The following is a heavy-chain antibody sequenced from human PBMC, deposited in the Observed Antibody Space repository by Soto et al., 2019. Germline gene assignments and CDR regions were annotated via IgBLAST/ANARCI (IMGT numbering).Heavy chain of an antibody. D-gene: IGHD4-17*01. V-gene: IGHV1-3*01. CDR2: INAGNGDT. J-gene: IGHJ5*02. Sequence: ASVKVSCKASAYTFTNYDIDCVRQAPGQRLEWMGWINAGNGDTKYSQKFQGRLTITRDTSASTAFMELSSLRSEDTAVYFCAREEGSGDYFSWFAAWGQGTLVTVSS. CDR3: AREEGSGDYFSWFAA. CDR1: AYTFTNYD.